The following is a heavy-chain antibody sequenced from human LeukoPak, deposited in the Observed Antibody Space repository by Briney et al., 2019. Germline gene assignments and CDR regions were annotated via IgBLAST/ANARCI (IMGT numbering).Heavy chain of an antibody. Sequence: PSETLSLTCNVFGGSISSYYWGWIRQPPGKGLEWIGYIYTSGSTNYNPSLKSRVAISVDTSKNQFSLTLSSVTAADTAVYYCARRWYSWHDHAFDIWGQGTMVTVSS. CDR2: IYTSGST. CDR1: GGSISSYY. D-gene: IGHD1-1*01. V-gene: IGHV4-4*09. CDR3: ARRWYSWHDHAFDI. J-gene: IGHJ3*02.